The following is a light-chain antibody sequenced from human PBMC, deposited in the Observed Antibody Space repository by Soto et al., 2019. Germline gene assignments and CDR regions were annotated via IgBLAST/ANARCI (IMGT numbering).Light chain of an antibody. CDR1: QSISSN. V-gene: IGKV3-15*01. CDR2: GAS. CDR3: QQYNNWPRT. Sequence: EIEMTQSPATLSVSPGERATLSCRASQSISSNLAWYQQKPGQAPRLLIYGASTGATGVPGRFSGSGSGTEFTLTISSLKSEDFAVYYCQQYNNWPRTFGQGTKVEIK. J-gene: IGKJ1*01.